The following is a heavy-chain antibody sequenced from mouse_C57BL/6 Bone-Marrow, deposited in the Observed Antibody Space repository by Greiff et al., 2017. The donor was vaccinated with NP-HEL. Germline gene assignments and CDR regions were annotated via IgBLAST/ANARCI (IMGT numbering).Heavy chain of an antibody. V-gene: IGHV8-8*01. Sequence: QVTLKVSGPGILQPSQTLSLTCSFSGFSLSTFGMGVGWIRQPSGKGLEWLAHIWWDDDKYYNPALKSRLTISKDTSKNQVFLKIANVDTADTATYYCARLTTVVASSYWYFDVWGTGTTVTVSS. CDR3: ARLTTVVASSYWYFDV. CDR2: IWWDDDK. CDR1: GFSLSTFGMG. D-gene: IGHD1-1*01. J-gene: IGHJ1*03.